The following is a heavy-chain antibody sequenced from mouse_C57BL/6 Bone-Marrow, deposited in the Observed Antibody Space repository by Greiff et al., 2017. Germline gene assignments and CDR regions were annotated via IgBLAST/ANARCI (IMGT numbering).Heavy chain of an antibody. J-gene: IGHJ1*03. CDR2: ISGGGGNT. CDR3: ARNGGTPRDFGV. CDR1: GFTFSSYT. V-gene: IGHV5-9*04. D-gene: IGHD3-3*01. Sequence: EVQVVESGGGLVKPGGSLKLSCAASGFTFSSYTMSWVRQTPEKRLEWVATISGGGGNTYYPDSVKGRFTISRDNAKNTLYLQMSSLRSADTSVYYCARNGGTPRDFGVWGTGTTVTVSS.